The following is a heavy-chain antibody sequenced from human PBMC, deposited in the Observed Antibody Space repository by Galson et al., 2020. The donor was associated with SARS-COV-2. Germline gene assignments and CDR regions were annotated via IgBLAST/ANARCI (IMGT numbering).Heavy chain of an antibody. V-gene: IGHV3-30*02. D-gene: IGHD3-3*01. CDR1: GFTFSSSG. Sequence: GGSLRLSCAASGFTFSSSGMHWVRQAPGKGLEWLAYIRYDGINKYYVDFVKGRFTVSRDNSKDTLYLQMDSLRVDDTAVYYCATELEMRIWGQGTLVTVSS. CDR2: IRYDGINK. CDR3: ATELEMRI. J-gene: IGHJ4*02.